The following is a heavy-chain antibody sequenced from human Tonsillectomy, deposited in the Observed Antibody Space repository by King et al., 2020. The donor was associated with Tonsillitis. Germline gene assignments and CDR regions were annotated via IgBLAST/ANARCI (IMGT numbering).Heavy chain of an antibody. CDR3: AKDPLYSGYEQYNWFDP. D-gene: IGHD5-12*01. V-gene: IGHV3-30*18. Sequence: VQLVESGGGVVQPGRSLRLSCAASGFTFSSYGMHWVRQAPGKGLEWVAVISYDGSNKYYADSVKGRFTISRDNSKNTLYLQMNSLRAEDTAVYYCAKDPLYSGYEQYNWFDPWGQGTLVTVSS. CDR2: ISYDGSNK. CDR1: GFTFSSYG. J-gene: IGHJ5*02.